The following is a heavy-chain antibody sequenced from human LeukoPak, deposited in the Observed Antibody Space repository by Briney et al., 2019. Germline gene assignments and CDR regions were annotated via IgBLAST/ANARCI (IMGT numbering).Heavy chain of an antibody. CDR2: INPNSGGT. V-gene: IGHV1-2*06. Sequence: GASVKVSCKASGYTFTGYYMHWVRQAPGQGLEWMGRINPNSGGTNYAQKFQGRVTMTRDTSISTAYMELSRLRSDDTAVYYCARVSRYCSGGSCYSYFDYWGQGTLVTVSS. CDR3: ARVSRYCSGGSCYSYFDY. J-gene: IGHJ4*02. CDR1: GYTFTGYY. D-gene: IGHD2-15*01.